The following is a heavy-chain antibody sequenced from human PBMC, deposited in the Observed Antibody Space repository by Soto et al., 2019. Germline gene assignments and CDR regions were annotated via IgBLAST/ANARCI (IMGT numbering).Heavy chain of an antibody. D-gene: IGHD2-15*01. CDR1: GYTFTSYD. CDR2: MNPNSGNT. J-gene: IGHJ3*02. CDR3: AITRGYCSCGSFPDAFDI. Sequence: ASVKVSCKASGYTFTSYDINWVRQATGQGLEWMGWMNPNSGNTGYAQKLQGRVTMTRNTSISTAYMELSSLRSEDTAVYYCAITRGYCSCGSFPDAFDIWGQGTMVTVSS. V-gene: IGHV1-8*01.